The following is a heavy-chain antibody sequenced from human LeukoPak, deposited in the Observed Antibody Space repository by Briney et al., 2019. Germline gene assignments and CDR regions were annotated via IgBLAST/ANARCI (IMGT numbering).Heavy chain of an antibody. V-gene: IGHV4-34*01. CDR1: GGSFSGYY. CDR3: ARTTYYDFWSGYLYYYYYTDV. CDR2: INHSGST. D-gene: IGHD3-3*01. J-gene: IGHJ6*03. Sequence: SETLSLTCAVYGGSFSGYYWSWIRQPPGKGLEWIGEINHSGSTNYNPSLKSRVTTSVDTSKNQFSLKLSSVTAADTAVYYCARTTYYDFWSGYLYYYYYTDVWGKGTTVTVSS.